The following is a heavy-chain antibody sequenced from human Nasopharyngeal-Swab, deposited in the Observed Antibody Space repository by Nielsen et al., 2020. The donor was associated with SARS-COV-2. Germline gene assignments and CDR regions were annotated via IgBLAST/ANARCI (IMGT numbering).Heavy chain of an antibody. CDR2: ISYDGSDE. V-gene: IGHV3-30*03. D-gene: IGHD4-23*01. Sequence: GGSLRLSCVASGFTFSSYGIHWVRQAPGKGLEWVAVISYDGSDEYYADSVKGRFTISRDDSKNTVSLQMNSLRGEDTAVYYCARRRVDYGGNSFPDYWGQGTLVTVSS. CDR1: GFTFSSYG. CDR3: ARRRVDYGGNSFPDY. J-gene: IGHJ4*02.